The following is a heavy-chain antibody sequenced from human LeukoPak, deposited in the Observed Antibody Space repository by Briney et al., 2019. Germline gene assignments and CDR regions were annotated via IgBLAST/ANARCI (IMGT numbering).Heavy chain of an antibody. CDR3: AKRGVVVRVVLVGFHREAYYFDS. V-gene: IGHV3-23*01. J-gene: IGHJ4*02. D-gene: IGHD3-10*01. Sequence: PGGSLRLSCGVSGITLSNYGMSWVRQAPGKGLEWVAGLSGSGGGAKYADSVKGRFTISRDNSKNTLYLQMNGLRAEDTAVYFCAKRGVVVRVVLVGFHREAYYFDSWGRGALVTVSS. CDR1: GITLSNYG. CDR2: LSGSGGGA.